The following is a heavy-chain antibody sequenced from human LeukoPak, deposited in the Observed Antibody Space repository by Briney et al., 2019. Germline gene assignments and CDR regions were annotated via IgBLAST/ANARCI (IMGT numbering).Heavy chain of an antibody. CDR1: GFTFSTYT. Sequence: GGSLRLSCAASGFTFSTYTMNWVRQAPGKGLEWVSYITSSSSPIYYADSVKGRFTISRDNAKNSVYLQMNSLRDEDTAVYYGARDRVRNFDYWGQGTLVTVSS. CDR2: ITSSSSPI. D-gene: IGHD1-1*01. J-gene: IGHJ4*02. V-gene: IGHV3-48*02. CDR3: ARDRVRNFDY.